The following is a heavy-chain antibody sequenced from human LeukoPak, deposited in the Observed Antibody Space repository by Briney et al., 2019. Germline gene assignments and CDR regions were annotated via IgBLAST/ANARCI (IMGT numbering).Heavy chain of an antibody. CDR1: GFTFSTYA. J-gene: IGHJ6*02. V-gene: IGHV3-30*18. CDR3: AKAYCTGGSCYGRYHYGMDV. CDR2: ISYDGSTK. D-gene: IGHD2-15*01. Sequence: GRSLRLSCTASGFTFSTYAIHWVRQAPGKGPEWLAVISYDGSTKYYADCVKGRFTISRDNSKNTMYLQMDSLRPEDTAVFYCAKAYCTGGSCYGRYHYGMDVWGQGTTVTVSS.